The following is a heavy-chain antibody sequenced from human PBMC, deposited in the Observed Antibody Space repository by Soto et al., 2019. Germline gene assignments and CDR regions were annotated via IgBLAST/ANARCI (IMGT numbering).Heavy chain of an antibody. Sequence: QVQLQESGPGLVKPSETLSLTCAVSGGSINTYYWSWIRQPPGKGLWWIGYFYYSGLTNYNTSLKRGVTISLSPSKNQFFLKLSSVTAADTAVYFCARGNTHGYYYLDVWGRGTTVTVSS. D-gene: IGHD3-22*01. V-gene: IGHV4-59*08. CDR1: GGSINTYY. CDR3: ARGNTHGYYYLDV. J-gene: IGHJ6*03. CDR2: FYYSGLT.